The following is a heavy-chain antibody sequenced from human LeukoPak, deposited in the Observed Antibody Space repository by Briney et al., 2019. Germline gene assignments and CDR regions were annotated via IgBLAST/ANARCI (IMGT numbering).Heavy chain of an antibody. J-gene: IGHJ4*02. D-gene: IGHD6-6*01. CDR2: INPNSGGT. CDR1: GYTFTDYY. Sequence: ASVTVSCKASGYTFTDYYMHWVRQAPGQGVEWMGWINPNSGGTNFAQKFQGRVAMPRDTSISTAYMELGSLRSDDTAVYYCARARWQLVPYFDSWGQGTLVTVSS. CDR3: ARARWQLVPYFDS. V-gene: IGHV1-2*02.